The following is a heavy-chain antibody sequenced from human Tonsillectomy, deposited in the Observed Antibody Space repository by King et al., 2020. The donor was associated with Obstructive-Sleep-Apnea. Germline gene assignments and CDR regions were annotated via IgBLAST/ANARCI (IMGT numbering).Heavy chain of an antibody. CDR1: GGTFSSDA. CDR3: ARDLGYCTNGVCAG. Sequence: VQLVQSGAWVKKPGSSVKVSCKASGGTFSSDAISWVRQAPGQGLEWRGGSSPIFGTANYAQKFQGRVTITADESTSTAYMELSSLRSEDTAVYYCARDLGYCTNGVCAGWGQGTLVTVSS. D-gene: IGHD2-8*01. CDR2: SSPIFGTA. V-gene: IGHV1-69*01. J-gene: IGHJ4*02.